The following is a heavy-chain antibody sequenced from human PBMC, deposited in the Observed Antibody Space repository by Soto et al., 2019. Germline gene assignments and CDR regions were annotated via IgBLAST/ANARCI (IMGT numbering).Heavy chain of an antibody. Sequence: QVQLVQSGAEVKKPGSSVKVSCKASGGTFSSYTISWVRQAPGQGLEWMGRIIPILGIANYAQKFQGRVTINADKSTSTAYMELSSLRSEDTAVYYCARASAMVRGGYYGMDVWGQGTTVTVSS. CDR1: GGTFSSYT. CDR3: ARASAMVRGGYYGMDV. V-gene: IGHV1-69*02. D-gene: IGHD3-10*01. J-gene: IGHJ6*02. CDR2: IIPILGIA.